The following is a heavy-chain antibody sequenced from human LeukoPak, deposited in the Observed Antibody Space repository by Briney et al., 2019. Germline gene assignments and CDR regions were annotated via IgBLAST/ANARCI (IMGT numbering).Heavy chain of an antibody. Sequence: GGSLRLPCAASGFTFRSYAMSWVRQAPGKGLEWVSVISNSGGSTYYADSVKGRFTISRDNSKNTLYLQMNSLRAEDTAVYYCAKGLSSLPPRGVCFDYWGQGPLVTVSS. CDR3: AKGLSSLPPRGVCFDY. CDR2: ISNSGGST. CDR1: GFTFRSYA. D-gene: IGHD3-10*01. J-gene: IGHJ4*02. V-gene: IGHV3-23*01.